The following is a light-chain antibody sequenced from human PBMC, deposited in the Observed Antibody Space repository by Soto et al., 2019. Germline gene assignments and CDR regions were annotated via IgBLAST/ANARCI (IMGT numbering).Light chain of an antibody. CDR1: QSVSSSY. Sequence: EIVLTQSPGTLSLSPGERATLSCRASQSVSSSYLAWYQQKPGQAPRLLIYGASSRATDIPDRFSGSGSGTDFTLTISRPVPEDFAVYYCQQYAGSMYTFGQGTKPEIK. CDR2: GAS. J-gene: IGKJ2*01. CDR3: QQYAGSMYT. V-gene: IGKV3-20*01.